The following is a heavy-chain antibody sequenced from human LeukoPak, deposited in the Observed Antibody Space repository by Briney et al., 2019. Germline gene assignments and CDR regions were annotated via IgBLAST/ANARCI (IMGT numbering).Heavy chain of an antibody. D-gene: IGHD2-21*01. V-gene: IGHV3-23*01. Sequence: GGSLRLSWAASGFTFSSYAMSWVRQVPGTGLEWVSAISASGDDTYYADFVKGRFTISRDNSKNTLYLQMNSLRAEDTAVYYCAKDRVVIMPASLNYWGQGTLVTVSS. CDR3: AKDRVVIMPASLNY. CDR2: ISASGDDT. CDR1: GFTFSSYA. J-gene: IGHJ4*02.